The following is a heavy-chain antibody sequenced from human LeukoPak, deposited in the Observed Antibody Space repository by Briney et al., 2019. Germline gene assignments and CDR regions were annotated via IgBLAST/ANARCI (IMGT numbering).Heavy chain of an antibody. CDR1: GFTFSSYR. Sequence: GGSLRLSCAASGFTFSSYRMHRVRQAPGKGLVWVSRINSDGSDTNYADSVKGRFTISRDNAKNTLYLQMNSLRAEDTAVYYCARGRVPGDYWGQGTLVTVSS. J-gene: IGHJ4*02. CDR2: INSDGSDT. CDR3: ARGRVPGDY. V-gene: IGHV3-74*01. D-gene: IGHD3-3*01.